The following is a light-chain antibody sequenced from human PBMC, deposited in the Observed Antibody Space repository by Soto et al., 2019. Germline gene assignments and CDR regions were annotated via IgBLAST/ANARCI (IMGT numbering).Light chain of an antibody. CDR3: CSYAGSSTLL. CDR1: SSDIGSYNL. Sequence: QSALTQPASVSGSPGQSITVSCTGTSSDIGSYNLVSWYQHHPGKAPKLMIYAVSKRPSGVSSRFSGHKSGNTASLTISGLPAEDVADYFCCSYAGSSTLLFGGGTKLTVL. CDR2: AVS. J-gene: IGLJ3*02. V-gene: IGLV2-23*02.